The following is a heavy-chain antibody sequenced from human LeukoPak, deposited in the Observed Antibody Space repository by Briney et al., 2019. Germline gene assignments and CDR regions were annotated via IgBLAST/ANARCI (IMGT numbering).Heavy chain of an antibody. CDR1: GFTFSSYS. J-gene: IGHJ4*02. V-gene: IGHV3-21*01. CDR2: ISSSSSYI. CDR3: ARDHQEYCSGGSCTYFDY. Sequence: GGSLRLSRAASGFTFSSYSMNWVRQAPGKGLEWVSSISSSSSYIYYTDSVKGRFTISRDNAKNSLYLQMNSLRAEDTAVYYCARDHQEYCSGGSCTYFDYWGQGTLVTVSS. D-gene: IGHD2-15*01.